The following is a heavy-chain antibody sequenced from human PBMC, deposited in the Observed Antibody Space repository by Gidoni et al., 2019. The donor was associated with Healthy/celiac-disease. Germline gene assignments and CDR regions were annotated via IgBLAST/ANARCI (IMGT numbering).Heavy chain of an antibody. CDR1: GFTFSSYG. Sequence: VQPGRSLRLSCAASGFTFSSYGMHWVRQAPGKGLEWVEVIWYDGSNKYYADSVKGRFTISRDNSKNTLYLQMNSLRAEDTAVYYCARDGPKYSSGWYVGAGAFDIWGQGTMVTVSS. CDR2: IWYDGSNK. V-gene: IGHV3-33*01. CDR3: ARDGPKYSSGWYVGAGAFDI. D-gene: IGHD6-19*01. J-gene: IGHJ3*02.